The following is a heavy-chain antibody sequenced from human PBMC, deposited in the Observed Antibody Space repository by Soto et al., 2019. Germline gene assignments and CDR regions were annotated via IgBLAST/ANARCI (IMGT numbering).Heavy chain of an antibody. CDR1: GGSISSSSYY. CDR3: ASPKIAFYNWFDP. CDR2: IYYSGST. D-gene: IGHD3-3*02. V-gene: IGHV4-39*01. J-gene: IGHJ5*02. Sequence: PSETLSLTCTVSGGSISSSSYYWGWIRQPPGKGLEWIGSIYYSGSTYYNPSLKSRVTISVDTSKNQFPLKLTSVTAADTAVYYCASPKIAFYNWFDPWGQGTLVTVSS.